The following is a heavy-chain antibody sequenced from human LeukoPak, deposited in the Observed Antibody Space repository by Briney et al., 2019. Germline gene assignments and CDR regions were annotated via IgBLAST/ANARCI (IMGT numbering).Heavy chain of an antibody. J-gene: IGHJ3*02. Sequence: ASVKVSCKASGYTFTSYGISWVRQAPGQGLEWMGWISAYNGNTNYAQKLQGRVTMTTDTSTSTAYMELRSLRSDDTAVYYCARDDAYDYVWGSYRQGAHGAFDIWGQGTMVTVSS. CDR3: ARDDAYDYVWGSYRQGAHGAFDI. V-gene: IGHV1-18*01. CDR2: ISAYNGNT. D-gene: IGHD3-16*02. CDR1: GYTFTSYG.